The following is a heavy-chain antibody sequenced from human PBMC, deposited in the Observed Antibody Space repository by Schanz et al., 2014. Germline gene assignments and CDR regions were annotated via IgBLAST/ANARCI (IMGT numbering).Heavy chain of an antibody. D-gene: IGHD3-10*01. CDR1: GDSISTYS. CDR3: ATAKRYHYALGTYRGNYYATDV. CDR2: INYSGST. V-gene: IGHV4-59*12. J-gene: IGHJ6*02. Sequence: QVQLQESGPGLVKPSETLSLTCTVSGDSISTYSWNWVRQAPGKGLEWIGYINYSGSTNYIPSLKRRVTIAVDRPKNQFSLRRSFVTAADTAAYYCATAKRYHYALGTYRGNYYATDVWGQGTAVAVSS.